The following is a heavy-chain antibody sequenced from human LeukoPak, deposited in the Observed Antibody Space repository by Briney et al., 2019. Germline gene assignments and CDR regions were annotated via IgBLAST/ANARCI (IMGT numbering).Heavy chain of an antibody. V-gene: IGHV5-51*01. D-gene: IGHD3-22*01. CDR2: IYPDDSDT. Sequence: GESLKISCKTSGYTFNTYWIAWVRQMPGKGLEWMGTIYPDDSDTRYSPSFQGQVTISADRSITTAYLQWDSLKVSDTAMYYCARTLYDSSGYYLDYWGQGTLVTVSS. CDR3: ARTLYDSSGYYLDY. J-gene: IGHJ4*02. CDR1: GYTFNTYW.